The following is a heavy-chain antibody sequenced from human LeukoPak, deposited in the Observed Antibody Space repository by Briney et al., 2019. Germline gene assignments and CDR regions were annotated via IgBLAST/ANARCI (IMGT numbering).Heavy chain of an antibody. CDR3: ASSATVSIEWLPSNQYYYYGMDV. J-gene: IGHJ6*02. Sequence: ASVKVSCKASGGTLSSYAISWVRQAPGQGLEWMGGIIPIFGTANYAQKFQGRVTITADESTSTAYMELSSLRSEDTAVYYCASSATVSIEWLPSNQYYYYGMDVWGQGTTVTVSS. CDR2: IIPIFGTA. CDR1: GGTLSSYA. V-gene: IGHV1-69*13. D-gene: IGHD5-12*01.